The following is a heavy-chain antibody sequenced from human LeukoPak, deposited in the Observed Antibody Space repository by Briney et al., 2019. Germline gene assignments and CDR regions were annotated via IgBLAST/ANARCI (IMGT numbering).Heavy chain of an antibody. CDR3: AKDREEYSYGYYDY. V-gene: IGHV3-23*01. Sequence: GGSLRLSCAASGFTFSNYAMSWVRQAPGKGLEWVSVISGSGGSTCYADSVKGRFTISRDNSKNTLFLQMNSLRAEDTAVYYCAKDREEYSYGYYDYWGQGTLVTVSS. CDR2: ISGSGGST. CDR1: GFTFSNYA. J-gene: IGHJ4*02. D-gene: IGHD5-18*01.